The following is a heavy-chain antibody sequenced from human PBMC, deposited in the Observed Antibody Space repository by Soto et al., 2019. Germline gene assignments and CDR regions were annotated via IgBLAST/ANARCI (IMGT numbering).Heavy chain of an antibody. J-gene: IGHJ4*02. D-gene: IGHD3-9*01. CDR2: ISWDGGIT. CDR3: AKDPYDILTGQKRYFDS. Sequence: GGSLRLSCAASGFTFNAYTMHWVRQAPGEGLEWVSLISWDGGITYYGDSVKGRFTVSRDNSDNSLYLQMTSLRSDDTAFYYCAKDPYDILTGQKRYFDSWGQGTLVTVS. V-gene: IGHV3-43*01. CDR1: GFTFNAYT.